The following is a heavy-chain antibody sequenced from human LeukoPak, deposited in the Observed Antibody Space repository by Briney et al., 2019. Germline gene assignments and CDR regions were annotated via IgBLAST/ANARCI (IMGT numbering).Heavy chain of an antibody. Sequence: PSETLSLTCSVSGASISTNYWSWIRQPAGKGLEWIGRIYNSGNTNYSPSLESRVTMSADTSKHHFSLRLTSVTAADTAVYYCARGSFDSSGYYVFDYWGQGRLVTVSS. J-gene: IGHJ4*02. D-gene: IGHD3-22*01. CDR1: GASISTNY. CDR3: ARGSFDSSGYYVFDY. V-gene: IGHV4-4*07. CDR2: IYNSGNT.